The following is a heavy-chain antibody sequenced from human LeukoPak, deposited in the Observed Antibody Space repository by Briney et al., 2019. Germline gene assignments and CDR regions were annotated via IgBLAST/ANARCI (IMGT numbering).Heavy chain of an antibody. V-gene: IGHV4-39*01. D-gene: IGHD2-2*01. J-gene: IGHJ4*02. Sequence: PSETLSLTCTVSGGSISSSSYYWGWIRQPPGKGLEWIGSIYYSGSTYYNPSLKSRVTISVDMSKNQFSLKLSSVTAADTAVYYCARQLGYCSSTSCYADNVDYWGQGTLVTVSS. CDR3: ARQLGYCSSTSCYADNVDY. CDR1: GGSISSSSYY. CDR2: IYYSGST.